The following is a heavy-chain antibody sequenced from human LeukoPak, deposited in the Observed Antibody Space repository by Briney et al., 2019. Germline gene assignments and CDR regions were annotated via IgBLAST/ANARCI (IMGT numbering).Heavy chain of an antibody. CDR1: GFTFSSYW. CDR3: ARSNPKYDFWSGYPPFDNWFDP. Sequence: GGSLRLSCAASGFTFSSYWMSWVRQAPGKGLEWVANIKQDGSEKYYVDSVKGRFTISRDNAKNSLCLQMNSLRAEDTAVYYCARSNPKYDFWSGYPPFDNWFDPWGQGTLVTVSS. CDR2: IKQDGSEK. D-gene: IGHD3-3*01. J-gene: IGHJ5*02. V-gene: IGHV3-7*01.